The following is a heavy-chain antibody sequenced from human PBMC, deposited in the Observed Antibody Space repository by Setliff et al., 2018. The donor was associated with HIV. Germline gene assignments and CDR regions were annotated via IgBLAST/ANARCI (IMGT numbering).Heavy chain of an antibody. CDR2: IKNKGDGGTT. J-gene: IGHJ4*02. Sequence: GESLKISCTASGFNFTDAWMTWVRQAPGKGLEWVGRIKNKGDGGTTEYAAPVEGRFTISRDDTKTTLYLHMNDLKIDDTAVYYCTAPWLYWGQGTLVTVSS. CDR3: TAPWLY. CDR1: GFNFTDAW. D-gene: IGHD2-15*01. V-gene: IGHV3-15*01.